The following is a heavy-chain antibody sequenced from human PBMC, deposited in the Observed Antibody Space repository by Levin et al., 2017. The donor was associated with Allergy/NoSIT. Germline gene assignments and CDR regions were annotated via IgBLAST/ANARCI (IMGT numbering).Heavy chain of an antibody. CDR3: AKGELEYYYYYYGMDV. CDR2: ISGSGGST. Sequence: GGSLRLSCAASGFTFSSYAMSWVRQAPGKGLEWVSAISGSGGSTYYADSVKGRFTISRDNSKNTLYLQMNSLRAEDTAVYYCAKGELEYYYYYYGMDVWGQGTTVTVSS. J-gene: IGHJ6*02. V-gene: IGHV3-23*01. CDR1: GFTFSSYA. D-gene: IGHD2/OR15-2a*01.